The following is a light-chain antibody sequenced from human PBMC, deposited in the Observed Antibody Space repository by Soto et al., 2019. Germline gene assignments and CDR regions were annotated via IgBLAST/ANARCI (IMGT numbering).Light chain of an antibody. V-gene: IGLV2-14*01. Sequence: QSALTQPASVSGSPGQSITISCTGTSSDVGAYNYVSWYQQHPVKAPKLMIYDVSSRPSGISNRFSGSKSCNTASLTISGVQAEDEADYYCSSYASSSTVIFGGGTKVTVL. CDR2: DVS. CDR1: SSDVGAYNY. CDR3: SSYASSSTVI. J-gene: IGLJ2*01.